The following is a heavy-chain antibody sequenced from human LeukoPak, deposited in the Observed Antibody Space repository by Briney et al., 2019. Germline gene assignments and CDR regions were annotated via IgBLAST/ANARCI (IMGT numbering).Heavy chain of an antibody. CDR3: AKRRKDYLFLGDWFDP. V-gene: IGHV5-51*01. Sequence: GESLKISCKGSGFTFTEFWIGWVRQVPRKGLEWIGIIYPGDSDTQYTPSFHGQVTISADKSVNSVYLQWSSLKASDTAIYYCAKRRKDYLFLGDWFDPWGQGTLVTVSS. CDR1: GFTFTEFW. J-gene: IGHJ5*02. CDR2: IYPGDSDT. D-gene: IGHD3-16*01.